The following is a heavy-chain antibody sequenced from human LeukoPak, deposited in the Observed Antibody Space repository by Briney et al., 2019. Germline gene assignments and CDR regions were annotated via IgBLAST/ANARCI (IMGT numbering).Heavy chain of an antibody. V-gene: IGHV4-39*07. D-gene: IGHD3-22*01. J-gene: IGHJ4*02. CDR2: IYYSGST. Sequence: ASETLSLTCTVSGGSISSSSYYWGWIRQPPGKGLEWFGSIYYSGSTYYNPSLKSRVTISVGTSKNQFSLKLSSVTAADTAVYYCARGDNYYDSSGLFDYWGEGTLVTVSS. CDR1: GGSISSSSYY. CDR3: ARGDNYYDSSGLFDY.